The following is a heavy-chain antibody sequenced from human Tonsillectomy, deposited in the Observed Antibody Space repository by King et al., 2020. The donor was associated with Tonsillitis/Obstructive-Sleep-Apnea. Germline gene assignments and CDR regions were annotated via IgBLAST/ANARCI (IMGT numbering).Heavy chain of an antibody. CDR3: ARYQDNIDAFDI. D-gene: IGHD2-15*01. J-gene: IGHJ3*02. V-gene: IGHV1-45*02. Sequence: RQLVQYGAEVKKTGSSVKVSCKASGYTFTYRYLHWVRQAPGQALEWMGWITLFNGNTNYAQKFQDRVTITRDRSMTTAYMELSSLRSDDTAMYFCARYQDNIDAFDIWGQGTMVTVSS. CDR1: GYTFTYRY. CDR2: ITLFNGNT.